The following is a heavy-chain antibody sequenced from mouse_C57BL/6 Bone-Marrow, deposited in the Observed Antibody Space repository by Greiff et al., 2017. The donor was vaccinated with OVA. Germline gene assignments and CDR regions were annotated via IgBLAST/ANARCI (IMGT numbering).Heavy chain of an antibody. CDR2: IYPGSGNT. D-gene: IGHD2-2*01. CDR1: GYTFTDYY. CDR3: ARDGYDTWFAY. V-gene: IGHV1-76*01. J-gene: IGHJ3*01. Sequence: VQLQQSGAELVRPGASVKLSCKASGYTFTDYYINWVKQRPGQGLEWIARIYPGSGNTYYNEKFKGKATLTAEKSSSTAYMQLSSLTSEDSAVYFCARDGYDTWFAYWGQGTLVTVSA.